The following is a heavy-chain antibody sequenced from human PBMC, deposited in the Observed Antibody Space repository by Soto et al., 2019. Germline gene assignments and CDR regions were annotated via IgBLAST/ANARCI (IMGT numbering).Heavy chain of an antibody. J-gene: IGHJ4*02. V-gene: IGHV3-30*18. CDR1: RFTFSDYG. CDR2: ISYDGREI. CDR3: TKGRTWGYGDLDI. Sequence: QAKLVESGGGVVQPGTSLRLSCAASRFTFSDYGMLWVRQAPGKGPEWVAVISYDGREIYYAESVKGRATISRDNSKDTLYLQMDSLRPEDTAVYYCTKGRTWGYGDLDIWGQGTLVTVSS. D-gene: IGHD4-17*01.